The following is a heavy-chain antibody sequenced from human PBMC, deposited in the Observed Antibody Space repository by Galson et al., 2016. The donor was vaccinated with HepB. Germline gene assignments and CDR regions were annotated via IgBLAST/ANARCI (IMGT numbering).Heavy chain of an antibody. V-gene: IGHV1-46*01. J-gene: IGHJ4*02. CDR2: FNPSSGST. CDR1: GYTLSSYY. D-gene: IGHD2-21*02. CDR3: AREPDLAFDY. Sequence: SVKVSCKASGYTLSSYYIHWVRQAPGQGLEWMGIFNPSSGSTNYAQKFQGRVTMTGDTSTSTVYMELRGLTSEDTAVYYCAREPDLAFDYWGQGTLVTVSS.